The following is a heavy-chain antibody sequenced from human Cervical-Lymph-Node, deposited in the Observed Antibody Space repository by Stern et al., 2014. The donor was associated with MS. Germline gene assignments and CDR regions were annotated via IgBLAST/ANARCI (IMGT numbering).Heavy chain of an antibody. CDR2: IYPGDSET. CDR3: ARQTTAWASDV. CDR1: GFKFSIYW. D-gene: IGHD1-14*01. V-gene: IGHV5-51*01. Sequence: VQLLQPGAELIRPGESLKISCKGSGFKFSIYWIAWVRQMPGKGLEWMGIIYPGDSETRYSPSFPCQVTMSADQSTSTAYLQWSSLNASDTALYFCARQTTAWASDVWGQGTLVTVSS. J-gene: IGHJ4*02.